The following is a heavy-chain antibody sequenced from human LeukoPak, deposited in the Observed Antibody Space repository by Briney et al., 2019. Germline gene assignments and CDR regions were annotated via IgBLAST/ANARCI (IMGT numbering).Heavy chain of an antibody. CDR2: VYYVGST. V-gene: IGHV4-59*11. CDR3: ARSGDSSAYYSF. J-gene: IGHJ4*02. CDR1: GASIRSHH. D-gene: IGHD3-22*01. Sequence: SETLSLTCTVSGASIRSHHWTWIRQPPGKGLEWIGNVYYVGSTSYSPSLKSRVTISLETSKNQFSLEMNSATAADTAVYYCARSGDSSAYYSFWGQGILVTVSS.